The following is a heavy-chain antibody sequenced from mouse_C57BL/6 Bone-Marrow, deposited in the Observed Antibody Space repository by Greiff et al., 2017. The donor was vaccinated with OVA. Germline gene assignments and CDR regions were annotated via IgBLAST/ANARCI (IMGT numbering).Heavy chain of an antibody. D-gene: IGHD3-1*01. CDR3: ARGGGSSYYCDY. J-gene: IGHJ2*01. CDR1: GYSITSGYY. CDR2: ISYDGSN. V-gene: IGHV3-6*01. Sequence: EVKLMESGPGLVKPSQSLSLTCSVTGYSITSGYYWNWIRQFPGNKLEWMGYISYDGSNNYNPSLKNRISITRDTSKNQFFLKLNSVTTEDTATYYCARGGGSSYYCDYWGQGTTLTVSS.